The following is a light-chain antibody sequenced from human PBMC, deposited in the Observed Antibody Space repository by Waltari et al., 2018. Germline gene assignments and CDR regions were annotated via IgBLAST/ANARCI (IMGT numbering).Light chain of an antibody. Sequence: QTVVTQEPSLSVSPGGTVTHTCALSSGSVSTTSYATWYQQTPGQAPRTLVYKANARSSGVPDRFSGSILGNTAALTITGAQADDESDYYCALYMGSGIWVFGGGTKLTVL. V-gene: IGLV8-61*01. CDR2: KAN. CDR3: ALYMGSGIWV. J-gene: IGLJ3*02. CDR1: SGSVSTTSY.